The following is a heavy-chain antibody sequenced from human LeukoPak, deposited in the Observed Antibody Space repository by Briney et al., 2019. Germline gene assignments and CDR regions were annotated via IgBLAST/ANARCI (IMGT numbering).Heavy chain of an antibody. V-gene: IGHV3-30-3*01. CDR2: ISYDGSNK. J-gene: IGHJ6*02. D-gene: IGHD3-10*01. CDR1: GFTFSSYA. Sequence: TGGSLRLSCAASGFTFSSYAMHWVRQAPGKGLEWVAVISYDGSNKYYADSVKGRFTISRDNSKNTLYLQMNSLKTEDTAVYYCTTPHYGSGSYYKWNSYGMDVWGQGTTVTVSS. CDR3: TTPHYGSGSYYKWNSYGMDV.